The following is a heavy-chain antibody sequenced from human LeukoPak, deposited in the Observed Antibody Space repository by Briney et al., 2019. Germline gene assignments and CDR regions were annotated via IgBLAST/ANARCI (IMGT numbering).Heavy chain of an antibody. V-gene: IGHV3-48*03. CDR3: ASVGGSLTY. D-gene: IGHD3-16*01. Sequence: GGSLRLSCAASGFTFSSYEMNWVRQAPGKGLEWVSYISSSGSTIYYADSVKGRFTISRDNAKNSLYLQMNSLRGEDMAVYYWASVGGSLTYWGQGTLVTVSS. J-gene: IGHJ4*02. CDR2: ISSSGSTI. CDR1: GFTFSSYE.